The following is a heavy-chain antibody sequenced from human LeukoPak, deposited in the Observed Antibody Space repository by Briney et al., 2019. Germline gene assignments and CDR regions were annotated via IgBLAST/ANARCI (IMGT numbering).Heavy chain of an antibody. V-gene: IGHV1-69*13. J-gene: IGHJ6*02. Sequence: GASVKVSCKASGGTFSSYAISWVRQAPGQGLEWMGGIIPIFGTANYAQKFQGRVTITADESTSTAYMELSSLRSEDTAVYYCASSYSSSWYAPRYYYYGMDVWGQGTTVTVSS. CDR1: GGTFSSYA. CDR3: ASSYSSSWYAPRYYYYGMDV. D-gene: IGHD6-13*01. CDR2: IIPIFGTA.